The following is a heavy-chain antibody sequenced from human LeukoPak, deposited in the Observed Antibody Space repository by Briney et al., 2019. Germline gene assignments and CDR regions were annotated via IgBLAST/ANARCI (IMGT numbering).Heavy chain of an antibody. Sequence: SETLSLTCTVSGGSISSHYWSWIWQPPGKGLEWIGYIYYSGSTNYNPSLKSRVTISVDTSKNQFSLKLSSVTAADTAVYYCAREKQLVPHFDYWGQGTLVTVSS. D-gene: IGHD6-6*01. CDR3: AREKQLVPHFDY. J-gene: IGHJ4*02. CDR1: GGSISSHY. CDR2: IYYSGST. V-gene: IGHV4-59*11.